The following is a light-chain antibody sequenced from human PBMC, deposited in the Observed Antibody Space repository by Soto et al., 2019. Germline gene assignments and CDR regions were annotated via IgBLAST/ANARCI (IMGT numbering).Light chain of an antibody. Sequence: VLTQPPSVSAAPGQKVTISCSGSSSNIGSNYVSWYQQLPGTAPKLLIYDNGKRSSGIPDRFSGSQSGTSATLGITGLQTGDEADYYCGTWDNNLSAVLGGGTKVTVL. V-gene: IGLV1-51*01. CDR2: DNG. J-gene: IGLJ2*01. CDR1: SSNIGSNY. CDR3: GTWDNNLSAV.